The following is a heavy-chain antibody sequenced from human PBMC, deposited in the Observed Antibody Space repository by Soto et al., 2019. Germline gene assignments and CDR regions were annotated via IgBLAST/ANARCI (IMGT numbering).Heavy chain of an antibody. CDR1: GGSFSGYY. V-gene: IGHV4-34*01. Sequence: PSETLSLTCAVYGGSFSGYYWSWIRQPPGKGLEWIEEINHSGSTNYNPSLKSRVTISVDTSKNQFSLKLSSVTAADTAVYYCARAKGTYYDFWSGPGGRIVYYYGMDVWGQGTTVTVSS. J-gene: IGHJ6*02. D-gene: IGHD3-3*01. CDR3: ARAKGTYYDFWSGPGGRIVYYYGMDV. CDR2: INHSGST.